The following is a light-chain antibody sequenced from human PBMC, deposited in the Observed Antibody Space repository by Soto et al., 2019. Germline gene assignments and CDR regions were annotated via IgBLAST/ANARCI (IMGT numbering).Light chain of an antibody. CDR2: DAS. CDR1: QSVSSY. Sequence: IVLTQSPAALSESLGERATLSCRASQSVSSYLAWYQQKPGQAPRLLIYDASTRATGIPDRFSGSGSGTDFTLSISRLEPEDFAVYYCQQYSSLWTFGQGTKVDIK. CDR3: QQYSSLWT. V-gene: IGKV3-11*01. J-gene: IGKJ1*01.